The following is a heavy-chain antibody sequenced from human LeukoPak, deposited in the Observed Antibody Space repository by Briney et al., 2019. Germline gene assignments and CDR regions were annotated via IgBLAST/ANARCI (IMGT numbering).Heavy chain of an antibody. V-gene: IGHV3-21*01. CDR2: ISSSSSYI. J-gene: IGHJ3*02. D-gene: IGHD3-3*01. CDR3: ARGTEDYYDFWSGYSQGAFDI. Sequence: GGSLRLSCAASGFTFSSYSMNWVRQAPGKGLEWVSSISSSSSYIYYADSVKGRFTISRDNAKNSLYLQMNSLRAEDTAVYYCARGTEDYYDFWSGYSQGAFDIWGQGTMVTVSS. CDR1: GFTFSSYS.